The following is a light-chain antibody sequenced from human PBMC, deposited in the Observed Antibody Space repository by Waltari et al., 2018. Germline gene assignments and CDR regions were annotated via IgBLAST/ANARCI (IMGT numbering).Light chain of an antibody. CDR2: AAS. CDR3: QQVKSFPLT. CDR1: QSISIY. J-gene: IGKJ4*01. V-gene: IGKV1-39*01. Sequence: DIQMTQSPSSLSASVGDRVTITCRASQSISIYLNWYQQKPGKAPKLLYYAASTLQSGVPSRFSGSGSGTDFTLTISSLQPEDFATYSCQQVKSFPLTFGGGTKVEVK.